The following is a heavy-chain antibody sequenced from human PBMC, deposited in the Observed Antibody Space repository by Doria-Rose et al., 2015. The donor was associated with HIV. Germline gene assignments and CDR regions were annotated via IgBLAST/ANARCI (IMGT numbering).Heavy chain of an antibody. CDR2: IFSDDER. V-gene: IGHV2-26*01. CDR1: GVSLSSPGMG. Sequence: QVTLKESGPVLVKPTETLTLTCTVSGVSLSSPGMGVSWIRQPPGKALEWLANIFSDDERSYRTSLMIRLTISRGTSKSQVVLTMTDRDPVDTATYYCARIKSSRWYHKYYFDFWGQGTLVIVSA. D-gene: IGHD6-13*01. J-gene: IGHJ4*02. CDR3: ARIKSSRWYHKYYFDF.